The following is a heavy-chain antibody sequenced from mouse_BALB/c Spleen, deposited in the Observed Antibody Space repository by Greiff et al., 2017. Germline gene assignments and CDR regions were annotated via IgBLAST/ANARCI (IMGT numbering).Heavy chain of an antibody. Sequence: DVQLQESGAELVKPGASVKLSCTASGFNIKDTYMHWVKQRPEQGLEWIGRIDPANGNTKYDPKFQGKATITADTSSNTAYLQLSSLTSEDTAVYYCASDYDYDGYYFDYWGQGTTLTVSS. D-gene: IGHD2-4*01. CDR1: GFNIKDTY. V-gene: IGHV14-3*02. CDR3: ASDYDYDGYYFDY. CDR2: IDPANGNT. J-gene: IGHJ2*01.